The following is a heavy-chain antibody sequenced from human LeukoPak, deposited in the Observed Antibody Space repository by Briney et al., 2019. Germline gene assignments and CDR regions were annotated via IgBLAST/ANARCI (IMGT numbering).Heavy chain of an antibody. CDR3: ARDRDSSPFDP. CDR1: GGTFSSYA. V-gene: IGHV1-69*04. CDR2: IIPILGIA. Sequence: ASVKVSCKASGGTFSSYAISWVRQAPGQGLEWMGRIIPILGIANYAQKFQGRVTITADKSTSTAYMELSSLRSEDTAVYYCARDRDSSPFDPWGQGTLVTVSS. J-gene: IGHJ5*02. D-gene: IGHD3-22*01.